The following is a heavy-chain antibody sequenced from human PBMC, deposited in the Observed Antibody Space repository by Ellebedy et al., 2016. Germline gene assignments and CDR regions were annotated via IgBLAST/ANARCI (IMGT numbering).Heavy chain of an antibody. D-gene: IGHD2-15*01. CDR3: ARVDGYGYFDS. CDR2: VYHTGSA. J-gene: IGHJ4*02. V-gene: IGHV4-30-2*01. CDR1: GVTMSRGGYS. Sequence: SETLSLTCAVSGVTMSRGGYSWSWIRHPPGKGLEWIGNVYHTGSAYYNESLRSRLTISVDGSKNHFPLVLRSVTAADTAVYYCARVDGYGYFDSWGQGILVTVSS.